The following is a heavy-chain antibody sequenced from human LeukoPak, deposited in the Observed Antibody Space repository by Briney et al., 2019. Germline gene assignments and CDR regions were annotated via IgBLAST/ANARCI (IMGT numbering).Heavy chain of an antibody. CDR2: IIPILGIA. CDR3: ARVGWYYYDSSGQH. Sequence: SVKASCKASGYTFTSYYMHWVRQAPGQGLEWIGRIIPILGIAHYAQKFQGRVTITADKSTSTAYMELCSLRSEDTAVYFCARVGWYYYDSSGQHWGQGTLVTVSS. CDR1: GYTFTSYY. D-gene: IGHD3-22*01. J-gene: IGHJ1*01. V-gene: IGHV1-69*04.